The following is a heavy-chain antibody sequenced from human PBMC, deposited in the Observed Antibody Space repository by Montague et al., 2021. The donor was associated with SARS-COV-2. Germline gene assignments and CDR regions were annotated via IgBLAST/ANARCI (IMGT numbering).Heavy chain of an antibody. D-gene: IGHD3-10*01. CDR1: GFTFSSHA. Sequence: SLRLSCAASGFTFSSHAMHWVRRAPGKGLEWVAIISYDGSNKYYADSVKGRFTISRDNSKNTLYLQMNSLRAEDTAVYYCARDDGSGSYYVSFDYWGQGTLVTVSS. CDR2: ISYDGSNK. CDR3: ARDDGSGSYYVSFDY. J-gene: IGHJ4*02. V-gene: IGHV3-30*04.